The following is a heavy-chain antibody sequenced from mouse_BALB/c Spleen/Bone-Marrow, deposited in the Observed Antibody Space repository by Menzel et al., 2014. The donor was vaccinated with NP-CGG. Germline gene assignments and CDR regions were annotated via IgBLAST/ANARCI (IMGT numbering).Heavy chain of an antibody. D-gene: IGHD1-1*01. J-gene: IGHJ4*01. CDR3: ARQITTVDYAMDY. V-gene: IGHV1-7*01. CDR2: INPSTGYT. Sequence: VQLQESGAELAKPGASVKMSCEASGYTFTSYWMHWVKQRPGQGLEWIGYINPSTGYTEYNQKFKDKASLTADKSSNTDYMQLSSLTSEDSAVYYCARQITTVDYAMDYWGQGTSVTVSS. CDR1: GYTFTSYW.